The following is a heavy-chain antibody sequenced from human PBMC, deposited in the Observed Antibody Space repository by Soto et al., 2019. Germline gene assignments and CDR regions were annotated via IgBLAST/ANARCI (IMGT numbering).Heavy chain of an antibody. D-gene: IGHD3-3*01. V-gene: IGHV3-30*18. CDR3: AKDYYDFWSGYYTRYYYYYGMDV. CDR1: GFTFSSYG. CDR2: ISYDGSNK. J-gene: IGHJ6*02. Sequence: QVQLVESGGGVVQPGRSLRLSCAASGFTFSSYGMHWVRQAPGKGLEWVAVISYDGSNKYYADSVKGRFTISRDNSKNTLYLQMNSLRAEDTAVYYCAKDYYDFWSGYYTRYYYYYGMDVWGQGTTVTVSS.